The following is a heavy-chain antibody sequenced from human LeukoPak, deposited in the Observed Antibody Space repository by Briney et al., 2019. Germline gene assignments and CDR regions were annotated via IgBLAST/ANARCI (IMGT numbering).Heavy chain of an antibody. Sequence: GGSLRLSCAASGFTFGSYAMSWARQAPGKGLEWVSSLGGSGTSTYYAVSVKGRFTISRDNSKDTLYLQMNSLRAEDTAVYYCAKDGASSGYDLDYYYGMDVWGQGTTVTVSS. CDR3: AKDGASSGYDLDYYYGMDV. CDR1: GFTFGSYA. D-gene: IGHD5-12*01. CDR2: LGGSGTST. V-gene: IGHV3-23*01. J-gene: IGHJ6*02.